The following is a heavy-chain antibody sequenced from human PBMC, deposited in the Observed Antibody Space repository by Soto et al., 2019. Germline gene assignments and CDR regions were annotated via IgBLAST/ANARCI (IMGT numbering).Heavy chain of an antibody. Sequence: PGGSLRLSCAASGFTFSSYSMNWVRQAPGKGLEWVSSISSSSSYIYYADSVKGRFTISRDNAKNSLYLQMNSLRAEDTAVYYCAWYSGYDSNYYYYGMDVWGQGTTVTVSS. D-gene: IGHD5-12*01. CDR3: AWYSGYDSNYYYYGMDV. J-gene: IGHJ6*02. V-gene: IGHV3-21*01. CDR2: ISSSSSYI. CDR1: GFTFSSYS.